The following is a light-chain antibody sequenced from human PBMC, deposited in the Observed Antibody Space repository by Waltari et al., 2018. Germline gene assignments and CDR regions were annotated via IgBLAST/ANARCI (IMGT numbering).Light chain of an antibody. CDR3: SSYTTGSTRYV. CDR2: AVN. V-gene: IGLV2-14*03. Sequence: QSALTQPASVSGSPGQSITISCTGTSSEIGVYKFVSCSQKHPGKAPKVMIYAVNNRPSGVSSRLSGSKSGNTASLTISGLQAEDEADYYCSSYTTGSTRYVFGSGTKVTVL. J-gene: IGLJ1*01. CDR1: SSEIGVYKF.